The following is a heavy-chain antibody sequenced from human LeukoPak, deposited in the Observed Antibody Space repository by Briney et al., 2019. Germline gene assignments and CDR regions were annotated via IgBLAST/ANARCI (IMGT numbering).Heavy chain of an antibody. V-gene: IGHV3-7*01. Sequence: PGGSLRLSCAASGFTFSNAWMSWVRQAPGKGLEWVANIKQDGSEKYYVDSVKGRFTISRDNAKNSLYLQMNSLRAEDTAVYYCAKPITISGATDGFDIWGQGAKVTVSS. J-gene: IGHJ3*02. CDR1: GFTFSNAW. D-gene: IGHD3-3*01. CDR2: IKQDGSEK. CDR3: AKPITISGATDGFDI.